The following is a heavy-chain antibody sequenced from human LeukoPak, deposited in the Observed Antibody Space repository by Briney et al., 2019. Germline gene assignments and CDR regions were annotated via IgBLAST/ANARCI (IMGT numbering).Heavy chain of an antibody. Sequence: SETLSLTCTVSGGSISSYYWSWIRQPPGKGLEWIGYIYYSGSTNYNPSLKSRVTISVDTSKNQFSLKLSSVTAADTAVYYCAGGRRDTAMLIYYYYYYMDVWGKGTTVTISS. V-gene: IGHV4-59*01. CDR2: IYYSGST. D-gene: IGHD5-18*01. CDR3: AGGRRDTAMLIYYYYYYMDV. CDR1: GGSISSYY. J-gene: IGHJ6*03.